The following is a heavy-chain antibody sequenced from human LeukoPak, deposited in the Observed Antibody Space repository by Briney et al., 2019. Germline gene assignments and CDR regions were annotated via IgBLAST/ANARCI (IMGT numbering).Heavy chain of an antibody. D-gene: IGHD2-2*01. CDR2: IIPIFGTA. V-gene: IGHV1-69*13. Sequence: ASVKVSCKASGGTFSSYAISWVRQAPGQGLEWMGGIIPIFGTANYAQKFQGRVTITADESTSTAYMELSSLRSEDTAVYYCAREPDIPYCSSTSCFYGMGVWGQGTTVTVSS. CDR1: GGTFSSYA. CDR3: AREPDIPYCSSTSCFYGMGV. J-gene: IGHJ6*02.